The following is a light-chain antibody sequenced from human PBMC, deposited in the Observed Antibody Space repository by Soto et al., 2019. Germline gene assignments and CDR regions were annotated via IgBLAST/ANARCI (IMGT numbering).Light chain of an antibody. Sequence: IQMTQSPSSLSASVGHRVTSTCRASQSISSYLNWYQQKPGKAPKLLIYAASSLQSGVPSRFSGSGSGTEFTLAISSLQADDFATYYCQQYKSYSLTFGGGTRLEI. V-gene: IGKV1-39*01. CDR3: QQYKSYSLT. J-gene: IGKJ5*01. CDR1: QSISSY. CDR2: AAS.